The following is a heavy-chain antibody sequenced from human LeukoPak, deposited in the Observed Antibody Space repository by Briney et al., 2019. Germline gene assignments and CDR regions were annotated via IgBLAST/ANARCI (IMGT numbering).Heavy chain of an antibody. V-gene: IGHV3-74*01. J-gene: IGHJ4*02. CDR1: GFTFRIYW. CDR2: INEDGSIT. Sequence: GGSLRLSCAVSGFTFRIYWMHWVRHVPGEGLVWVSRINEDGSITNYADSVKGRFSISRDNDKNTLYLQMNSLRAEDKAVYYCGRDLGGRSGYWGQGTLVTVSS. D-gene: IGHD1-26*01. CDR3: GRDLGGRSGY.